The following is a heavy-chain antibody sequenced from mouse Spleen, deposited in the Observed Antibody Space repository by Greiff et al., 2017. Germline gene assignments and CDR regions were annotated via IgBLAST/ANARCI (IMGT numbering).Heavy chain of an antibody. J-gene: IGHJ4*01. CDR1: GYTFTDYN. D-gene: IGHD1-2*01. CDR2: INPNNGGT. V-gene: IGHV1-18*01. CDR3: AREDYGSYAMDY. Sequence: EVKLLESGPELVKPGASVKIPCKASGYTFTDYNMDWVKQSHGKSLEWIGDINPNNGGTIYNQKFKGKATLTVDKSSSTAYMELRSLTSEDTAVYYCAREDYGSYAMDYWGQGTSVTVSS.